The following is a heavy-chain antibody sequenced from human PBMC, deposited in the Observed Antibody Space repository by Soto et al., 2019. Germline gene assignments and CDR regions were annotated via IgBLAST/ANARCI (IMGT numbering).Heavy chain of an antibody. Sequence: QLQLQESGPGLVKPSETLSLTCTVSGGSISSVTYYWGWFRQPPGKGLERIGTIYYSGRTYYNPSLESRVTISVDTSKNQFSLKLNSVTAADTAVYYCARHSSASLRYTWFDPWGQGTLVTVSS. J-gene: IGHJ5*02. V-gene: IGHV4-39*01. CDR2: IYYSGRT. CDR1: GGSISSVTYY. CDR3: ARHSSASLRYTWFDP. D-gene: IGHD2-15*01.